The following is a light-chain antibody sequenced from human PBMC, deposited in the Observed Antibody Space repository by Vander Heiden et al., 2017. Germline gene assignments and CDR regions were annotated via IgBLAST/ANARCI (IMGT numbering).Light chain of an antibody. V-gene: IGKV1-8*01. Sequence: AIRMTQSPSSFSASTGDRVTITCRASQGISSYLAWYQQKPGKAPKLLIYAASTLQSGVPSRFSGSGSGTDFTLTISCLQSEDFATYYCQQYDSYPSGTFGHGTKVDIK. CDR2: AAS. CDR1: QGISSY. CDR3: QQYDSYPSGT. J-gene: IGKJ3*01.